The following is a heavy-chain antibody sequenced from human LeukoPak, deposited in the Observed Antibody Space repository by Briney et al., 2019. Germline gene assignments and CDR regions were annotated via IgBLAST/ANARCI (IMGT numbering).Heavy chain of an antibody. V-gene: IGHV3-21*01. J-gene: IGHJ4*02. CDR2: ISSSSNFI. Sequence: GGSLRLSCAVSEFTFSSYSINWVRQAPGKGLEWVSSISSSSNFIYYADSVKGRFTISRDNAKNSLYLQMNSLRAEDTAVYYCARDPDSSGEFDYWGQGTLVTVSS. CDR3: ARDPDSSGEFDY. D-gene: IGHD6-25*01. CDR1: EFTFSSYS.